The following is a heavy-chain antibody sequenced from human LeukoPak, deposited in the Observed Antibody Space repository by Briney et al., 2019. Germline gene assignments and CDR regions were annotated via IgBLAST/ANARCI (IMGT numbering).Heavy chain of an antibody. CDR1: GFTFSRYD. V-gene: IGHV3-13*01. J-gene: IGHJ4*02. CDR2: IGTVGDT. D-gene: IGHD2-21*01. Sequence: PGGSLRLSCAACGFTFSRYDMHWVRQATGKGLEWVSAIGTVGDTYYPGSVKGRFTISRENAKNSLHLQMNSLRAEDTAVYYCASFNLLYGGLDYWGQGTLVTVSS. CDR3: ASFNLLYGGLDY.